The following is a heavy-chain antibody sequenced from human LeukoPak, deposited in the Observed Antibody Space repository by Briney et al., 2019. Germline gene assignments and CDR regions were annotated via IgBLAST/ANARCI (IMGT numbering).Heavy chain of an antibody. CDR2: ISGIGDST. Sequence: GGSLRLSCAASGFTFSNYAMSWVRQAPGKGLEWVSTISGIGDSTYYADSVKGWFTISRDNSKNTLYLQMNSLRAEDTAVYNCAKVPSGGWERGAYWGQGTLVTVSS. CDR1: GFTFSNYA. CDR3: AKVPSGGWERGAY. D-gene: IGHD2-15*01. V-gene: IGHV3-23*01. J-gene: IGHJ4*02.